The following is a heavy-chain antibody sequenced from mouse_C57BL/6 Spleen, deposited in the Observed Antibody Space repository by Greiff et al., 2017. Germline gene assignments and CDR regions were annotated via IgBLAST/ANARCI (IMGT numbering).Heavy chain of an antibody. CDR2: IDPETGGT. D-gene: IGHD1-1*01. CDR1: GYTFTDYE. V-gene: IGHV1-15*01. J-gene: IGHJ2*01. CDR3: TRGANYYGSSYGY. Sequence: QVQLQQSGAELVRPGASVTLSCKASGYTFTDYEMHWVKQTPVHGLEWIGAIDPETGGTAYNQKFKGKAILTADKSSSTAYMELRSLTSEDSAVYYCTRGANYYGSSYGYWGQGTTLTVSS.